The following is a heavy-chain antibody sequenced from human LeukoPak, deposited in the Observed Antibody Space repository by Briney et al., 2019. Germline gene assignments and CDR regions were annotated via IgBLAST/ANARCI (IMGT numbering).Heavy chain of an antibody. CDR3: ARSVLLWFGESSPWFDP. CDR1: GGSISSYY. Sequence: SETLSLTCTVSGGSISSYYWSWIRQPPGKGLEWIGYFYGSGSASYNPSLKSRVTISVDRSNNQFSLKMSSVTAADTAVYYCARSVLLWFGESSPWFDPWGQGTLVTVSS. D-gene: IGHD3-10*01. CDR2: FYGSGSA. V-gene: IGHV4-4*09. J-gene: IGHJ5*02.